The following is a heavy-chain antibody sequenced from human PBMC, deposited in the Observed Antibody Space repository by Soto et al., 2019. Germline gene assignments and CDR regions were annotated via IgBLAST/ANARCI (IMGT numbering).Heavy chain of an antibody. CDR2: INPSGGST. J-gene: IGHJ6*02. Sequence: ASVKVSCKASGYTFTSYYMHWVRQAPGQGLEWMGIINPSGGSTSYAQKFQGRVTMTRDTSTSTVYMELSSLRSEDTAVYYCARGDTAMATFYYYGMDVWGQGTTVTVSS. CDR3: ARGDTAMATFYYYGMDV. D-gene: IGHD5-18*01. V-gene: IGHV1-46*01. CDR1: GYTFTSYY.